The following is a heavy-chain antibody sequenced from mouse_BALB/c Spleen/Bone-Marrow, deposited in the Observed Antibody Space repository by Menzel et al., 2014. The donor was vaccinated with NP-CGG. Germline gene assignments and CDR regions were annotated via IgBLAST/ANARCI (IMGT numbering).Heavy chain of an antibody. Sequence: EVQLQQSGPDLVKPSQSLSLTCTVTGYSITSGYSCHWIRQFPGNKLEWMGYIHYSGSTNYNPSLKSRISITRDTSKNQFFLQLNSVTTEDTATYYCASTTVVALYAMDYWGQGTSVTVSS. CDR1: GYSITSGYS. CDR2: IHYSGST. CDR3: ASTTVVALYAMDY. D-gene: IGHD1-1*01. V-gene: IGHV3-1*02. J-gene: IGHJ4*01.